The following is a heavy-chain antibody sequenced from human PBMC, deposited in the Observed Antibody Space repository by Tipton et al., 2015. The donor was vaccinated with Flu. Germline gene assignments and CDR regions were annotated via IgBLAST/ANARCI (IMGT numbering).Heavy chain of an antibody. D-gene: IGHD1-26*01. V-gene: IGHV4-59*01. CDR1: GGSISSYY. CDR3: ARYGTYDGSRYFQH. J-gene: IGHJ1*01. Sequence: GLVKPSETLSLTCTVSGGSISSYYWSWIRQPPGKGLEWIGYIYYSGSTNYNPSLKSRVTISVDTSKNQFSLKLSSVTAADTAVYYCARYGTYDGSRYFQHWGQSTLATVSS. CDR2: IYYSGST.